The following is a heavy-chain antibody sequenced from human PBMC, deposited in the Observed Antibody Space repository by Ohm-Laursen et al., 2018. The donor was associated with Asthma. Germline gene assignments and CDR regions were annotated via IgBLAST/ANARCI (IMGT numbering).Heavy chain of an antibody. J-gene: IGHJ4*02. CDR2: IYYSGST. CDR1: GGSISSYY. D-gene: IGHD3-10*01. CDR3: ARDGRLRGSFDY. V-gene: IGHV4-59*12. Sequence: GTLSLTCTVSGGSISSYYWSWIRQPPGKGLEWIGYIYYSGSTTYNPSPKSRVTISVDTSKNQFSLKLSSVTAADTALYFCARDGRLRGSFDYWGQGNLVTVSS.